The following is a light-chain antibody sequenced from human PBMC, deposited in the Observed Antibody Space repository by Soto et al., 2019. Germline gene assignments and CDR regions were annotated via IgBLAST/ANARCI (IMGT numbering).Light chain of an antibody. CDR3: CSYAGSSTFGV. Sequence: QSALTQPASVSGSPGQSITISFTGTSSDDGSYNLVSWYQQHPGKAPKLMIYEVSKRPSGVSNRFSGSKSGNTASLTISGLQAEDEADYYCCSYAGSSTFGVFGGGTQLTVL. CDR1: SSDDGSYNL. J-gene: IGLJ3*02. V-gene: IGLV2-23*02. CDR2: EVS.